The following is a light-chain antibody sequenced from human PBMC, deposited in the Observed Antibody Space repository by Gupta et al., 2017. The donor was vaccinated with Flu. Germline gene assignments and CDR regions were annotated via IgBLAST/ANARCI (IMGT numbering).Light chain of an antibody. CDR1: SPNIGANYD. CDR2: RDT. J-gene: IGLJ3*02. CDR3: QSYDSSLGTWV. V-gene: IGLV1-40*01. Sequence: QSVLTQPPSVSGAPGQRVTISCTGGSPNIGANYDVHWYQTVAEPAPNLLIYRDTNRPSGVPARFSGSRSGTSASLAIAGLQAEDEADYYCQSYDSSLGTWVFGGGTKVTV.